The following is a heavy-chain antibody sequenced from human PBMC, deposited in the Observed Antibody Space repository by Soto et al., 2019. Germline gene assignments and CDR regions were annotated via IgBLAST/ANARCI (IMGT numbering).Heavy chain of an antibody. CDR3: ARDLLATGYYLWFDP. J-gene: IGHJ5*02. V-gene: IGHV4-59*01. CDR2: IYYSGST. D-gene: IGHD3-9*01. Sequence: SETLSLTCTVSGGSISSYYWSWIRQPPGKGLEWIGYIYYSGSTNYNPSLKSRVTISVDPSKNQFSLKLSSVTAADTAVYYCARDLLATGYYLWFDPWGQGTLVTVSS. CDR1: GGSISSYY.